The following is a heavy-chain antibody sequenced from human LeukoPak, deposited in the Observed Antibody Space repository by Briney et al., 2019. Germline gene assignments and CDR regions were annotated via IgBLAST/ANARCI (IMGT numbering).Heavy chain of an antibody. CDR3: ARVDGNYRYYFDY. CDR2: ISSSGST. V-gene: IGHV4-4*07. D-gene: IGHD4-17*01. J-gene: IGHJ4*02. CDR1: GGSISNYY. Sequence: SETLSLTCTVSGGSISNYYWSWIRQSAGKGLEWIGRISSSGSTNYNPSLKSRATMSVNTSQNQFSLKLTSVTAADTAIYFCARVDGNYRYYFDYWGQGTLVTVSS.